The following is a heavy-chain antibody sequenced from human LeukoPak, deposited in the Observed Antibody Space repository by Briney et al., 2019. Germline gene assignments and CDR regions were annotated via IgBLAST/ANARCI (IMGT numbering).Heavy chain of an antibody. J-gene: IGHJ6*03. CDR1: GGSISSYY. CDR2: IYYSGST. V-gene: IGHV4-59*12. Sequence: SETLSLTCTVSGGSISSYYWSWIRQPPGKGLEWIGYIYYSGSTNYNPSLKSRVTISVDTSKNQFSLKLSSVTAADTAVYYCAIRPAYYYGSGSYYNRPYYYYYMDVWGKGTTVTISS. D-gene: IGHD3-10*01. CDR3: AIRPAYYYGSGSYYNRPYYYYYMDV.